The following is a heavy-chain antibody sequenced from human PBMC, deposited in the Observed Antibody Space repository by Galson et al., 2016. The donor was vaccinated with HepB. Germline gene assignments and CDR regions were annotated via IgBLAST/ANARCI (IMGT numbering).Heavy chain of an antibody. CDR2: IEGDGTSP. CDR3: ARDLSGPDH. V-gene: IGHV3-74*01. J-gene: IGHJ4*02. Sequence: SLRLSCAVSGFTFRNHRMHWIRQVPGKGLMWVARIEGDGTSPIYAASVKGRFTISSDSAENTVYLQMNRLRAEDTALYYCARDLSGPDHWGQGTLVTVSP. CDR1: GFTFRNHR.